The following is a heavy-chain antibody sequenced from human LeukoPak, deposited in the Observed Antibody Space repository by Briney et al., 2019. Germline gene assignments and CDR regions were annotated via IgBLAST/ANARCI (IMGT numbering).Heavy chain of an antibody. Sequence: ASVKVSCKASGYTFTSYGISWVRQAPGQGLEWKGWISAYNGNTNYAQKLQGRVTMTTDTSTSTAYMELRSLRSDDTAVYYCAREWYSSGWYSYYYYYMDVWGKGTTVTVSS. CDR1: GYTFTSYG. CDR3: AREWYSSGWYSYYYYYMDV. CDR2: ISAYNGNT. J-gene: IGHJ6*03. D-gene: IGHD6-19*01. V-gene: IGHV1-18*01.